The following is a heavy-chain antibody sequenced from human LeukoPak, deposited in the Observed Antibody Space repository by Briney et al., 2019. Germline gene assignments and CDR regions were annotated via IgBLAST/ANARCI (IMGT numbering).Heavy chain of an antibody. CDR2: INPNSGGT. V-gene: IGHV1-2*02. Sequence: ASVKVSCKASGYTFTSYEINWVRQATGQGLEWMGWINPNSGGTNYAQKFQGRVTMTRDTSISTAYMELSRLRSDDTAVYYCARGIYGDYGDDAFDIWGQGTMVTVSS. CDR1: GYTFTSYE. CDR3: ARGIYGDYGDDAFDI. D-gene: IGHD4-17*01. J-gene: IGHJ3*02.